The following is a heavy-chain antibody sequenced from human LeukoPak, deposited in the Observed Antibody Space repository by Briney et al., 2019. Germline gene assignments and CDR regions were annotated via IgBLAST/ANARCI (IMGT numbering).Heavy chain of an antibody. J-gene: IGHJ4*02. CDR1: GFPFSGYW. D-gene: IGHD4-23*01. CDR2: IKEDGSEI. V-gene: IGHV3-7*01. CDR3: ARDRGYSTFDY. Sequence: GGSLRLSCAASGFPFSGYWMSWVRQAPGKGLEWVANIKEDGSEINYVDSVKGRFTISRDNAKNSLYLQMNSLRVDDTAVYYCARDRGYSTFDYWGQGTLVTVSS.